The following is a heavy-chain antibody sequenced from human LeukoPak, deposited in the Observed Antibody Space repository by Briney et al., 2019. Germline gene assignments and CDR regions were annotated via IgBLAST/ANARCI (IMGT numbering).Heavy chain of an antibody. D-gene: IGHD2-2*01. CDR1: GASVNAYY. CDR3: ARGLPSSIRLYFDY. J-gene: IGHJ4*02. V-gene: IGHV4-59*02. Sequence: SETLSLICNVSGASVNAYYWTWIRQPPGKGLEWIGYIYYSGSTNYNPSLKSRVTISVDTSKNQFSLKLSSVTAADTAVYYCARGLPSSIRLYFDYWGQGTLVTVSS. CDR2: IYYSGST.